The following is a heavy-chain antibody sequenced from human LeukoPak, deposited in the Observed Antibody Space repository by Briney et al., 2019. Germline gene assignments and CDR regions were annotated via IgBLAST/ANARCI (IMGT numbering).Heavy chain of an antibody. D-gene: IGHD3/OR15-3a*01. Sequence: GGSLRLSCAASGFTFSNYWMHWVRQAPGKGLEWVAVISYDGSNKYYADSVKGRFSISRDNSKNTLYLQMNSLRAEDTAVYYCARDSGFSGTQRGEYWGQGTLVTVSS. CDR3: ARDSGFSGTQRGEY. CDR2: ISYDGSNK. J-gene: IGHJ4*02. V-gene: IGHV3-30*03. CDR1: GFTFSNYW.